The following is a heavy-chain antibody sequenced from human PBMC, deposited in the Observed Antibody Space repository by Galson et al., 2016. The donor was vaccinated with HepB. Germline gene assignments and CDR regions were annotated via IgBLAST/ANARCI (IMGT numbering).Heavy chain of an antibody. CDR2: ISDSGI. Sequence: SLRLSCAASGFSFSYHVMNWVRQAPGKGLEWVSYISDSGIYYADSVRGRFTISRGNVKETLYLQMDSLRDEDTALYFCARGGLRYWLDLWGQGTQVTVSS. CDR1: GFSFSYHV. V-gene: IGHV3-48*02. J-gene: IGHJ4*02. D-gene: IGHD3-9*01. CDR3: ARGGLRYWLDL.